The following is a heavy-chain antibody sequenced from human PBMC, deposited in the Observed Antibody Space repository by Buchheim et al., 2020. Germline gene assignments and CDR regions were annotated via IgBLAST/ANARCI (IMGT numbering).Heavy chain of an antibody. CDR1: GFTFSSYA. CDR2: IFNTAGGT. CDR3: ARRMTFGATPGLDP. V-gene: IGHV3-23*04. D-gene: IGHD3/OR15-3a*01. Sequence: EVQVVESGGGLVQPGGPLRLSCAASGFTFSSYAMTWVRQAPGKGLEWVSTIFNTAGGTYYADSVKGRFTISRDKSQKMVYLQMNTLGAEDTALYYCARRMTFGATPGLDPWGQGTL. J-gene: IGHJ5*02.